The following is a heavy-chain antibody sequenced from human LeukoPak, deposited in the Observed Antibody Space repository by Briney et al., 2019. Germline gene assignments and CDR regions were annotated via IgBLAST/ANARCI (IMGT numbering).Heavy chain of an antibody. D-gene: IGHD3-22*01. CDR3: ARTPGMVVVKTFYCMDV. CDR2: IGTYKGNT. V-gene: IGHV1-18*01. Sequence: ASVKVSCKTSGYTFTGDGISWVRQAPGQGLEWMGWIGTYKGNTNYAQMFQGRVTMTTDTSTSTAYMELKNLRSDDTAVYYCARTPGMVVVKTFYCMDVWGQGTTVTVSS. J-gene: IGHJ6*02. CDR1: GYTFTGDG.